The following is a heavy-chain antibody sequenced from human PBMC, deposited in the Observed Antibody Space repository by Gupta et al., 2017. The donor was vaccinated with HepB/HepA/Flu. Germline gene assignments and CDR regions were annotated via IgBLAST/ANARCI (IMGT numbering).Heavy chain of an antibody. V-gene: IGHV4-34*01. CDR2: INHSGST. CDR3: ARSRQLDIYYYYYYYMDG. D-gene: IGHD6-6*01. CDR1: GGSFSGYY. J-gene: IGHJ6*03. Sequence: QVQLQQWGAGLLKPSETLSLTCAVYGGSFSGYYWSWIRQPPGKGLEWIGEINHSGSTNYNPSLKSRVTRSVDTSKNQFSLKLSAVTAADTAVYYCARSRQLDIYYYYYYYMDGWGKGTTVTVSS.